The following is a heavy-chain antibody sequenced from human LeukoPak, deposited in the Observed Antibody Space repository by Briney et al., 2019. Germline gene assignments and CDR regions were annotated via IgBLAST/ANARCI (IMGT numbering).Heavy chain of an antibody. Sequence: SETLSLTCTVSGGSISSYYWSWIRQPPGKGLEWIGYIYYSGSTNYNPSLKSRVTISVDTSKNQFSLKLSSVTAADTAVYYCARVVWLGELLSSWFDPWGQGTLVTVSS. J-gene: IGHJ5*02. V-gene: IGHV4-59*08. CDR1: GGSISSYY. CDR2: IYYSGST. CDR3: ARVVWLGELLSSWFDP. D-gene: IGHD3-10*01.